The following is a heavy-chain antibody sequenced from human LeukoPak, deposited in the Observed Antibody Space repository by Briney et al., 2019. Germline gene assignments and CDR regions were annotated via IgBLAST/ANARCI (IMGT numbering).Heavy chain of an antibody. V-gene: IGHV4-59*08. D-gene: IGHD3-9*01. CDR1: GGSISSYY. J-gene: IGHJ2*01. CDR3: ARSNYDILTGYYAGYFDL. Sequence: SETLSLTCTVSGGSISSYYWSWIRQPPGKGLEWIGYIYYSGSTNYNPSLRSRVTISVDTSKNQFSLKLSSVTAADTAVYYCARSNYDILTGYYAGYFDLWGRGTLVTVSS. CDR2: IYYSGST.